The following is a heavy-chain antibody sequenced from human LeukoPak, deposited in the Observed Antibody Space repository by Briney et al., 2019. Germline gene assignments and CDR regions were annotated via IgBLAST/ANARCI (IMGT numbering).Heavy chain of an antibody. CDR3: ARPGYIRSPTCVES. J-gene: IGHJ4*02. D-gene: IGHD5-12*01. V-gene: IGHV1-2*02. Sequence: GASVKVSCKASGYTFTDYYIHWGRQAPGQELEWMGWINPKNGATNYKDKLQGRVAMTRDTSISTVYMELRGLRPEDTAVYYCARPGYIRSPTCVESWGQGTLVTVSS. CDR2: INPKNGAT. CDR1: GYTFTDYY.